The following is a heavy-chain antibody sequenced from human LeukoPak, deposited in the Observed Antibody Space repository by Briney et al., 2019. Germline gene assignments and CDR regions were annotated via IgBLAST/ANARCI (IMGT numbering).Heavy chain of an antibody. CDR2: INPIGGTT. D-gene: IGHD1-26*01. Sequence: AAVKDSVMSSGYTFTSYYMHGVRQAPGQGLEWMGIINPIGGTTTYAKKFQDRVTMTRETSTSTVYMEVSSLRSEDTAIYYCARDVGGRRGALDLWGQGTMGTVSS. CDR1: GYTFTSYY. V-gene: IGHV1-46*01. J-gene: IGHJ3*01. CDR3: ARDVGGRRGALDL.